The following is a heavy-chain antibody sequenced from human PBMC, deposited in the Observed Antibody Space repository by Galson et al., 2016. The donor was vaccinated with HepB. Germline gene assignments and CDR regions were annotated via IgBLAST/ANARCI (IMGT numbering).Heavy chain of an antibody. J-gene: IGHJ2*01. CDR1: RFTITNHW. Sequence: SLRLSCAASRFTITNHWMHWIRQTPEKGLEWVSAIGTAGDTHFPASVKGRFSISRDNAKNSLFLQMNSLRAGDTAVYYCARAESYYDSSGWSTNWYFDLWGRGTLVTVSS. CDR3: ARAESYYDSSGWSTNWYFDL. V-gene: IGHV3-13*01. CDR2: IGTAGDT. D-gene: IGHD3-22*01.